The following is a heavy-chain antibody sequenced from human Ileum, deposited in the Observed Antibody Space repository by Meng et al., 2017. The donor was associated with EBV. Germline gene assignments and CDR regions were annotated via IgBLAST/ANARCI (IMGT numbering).Heavy chain of an antibody. D-gene: IGHD2-2*01. CDR2: INAGNGNT. Sequence: QVQLVQSGPELRKHGAAVKVSCKASGYSFTTYAMHWVRQAPGQRLEWMGWINAGNGNTKYSEKFQSRVTITRDTAASTAYMELSSLRPEDTAVYYCARTGCSSSSCYDYWGQGTMVTVSA. J-gene: IGHJ4*02. V-gene: IGHV1-3*01. CDR3: ARTGCSSSSCYDY. CDR1: GYSFTTYA.